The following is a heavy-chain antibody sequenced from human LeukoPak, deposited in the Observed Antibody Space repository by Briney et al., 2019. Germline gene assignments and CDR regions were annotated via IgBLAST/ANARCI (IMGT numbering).Heavy chain of an antibody. V-gene: IGHV4-61*02. J-gene: IGHJ6*03. CDR2: IYTSGST. CDR3: ARDPTAAATYYYYYMDV. Sequence: SQTLSLTCTVSGGSISSGSYYWSWIRQPAGKGLEWIGRIYTSGSTNYNPSLKSRVTMSVDTSKNQFSLKLSSVTAADTAVYYCARDPTAAATYYYYYMDVWGKGTTVTVSS. CDR1: GGSISSGSYY. D-gene: IGHD6-13*01.